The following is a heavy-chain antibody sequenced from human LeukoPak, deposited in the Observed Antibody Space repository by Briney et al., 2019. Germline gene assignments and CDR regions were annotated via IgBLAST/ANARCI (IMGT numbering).Heavy chain of an antibody. CDR3: ARVLSTVTTGWTWGY. CDR2: INPKSGGT. J-gene: IGHJ4*02. V-gene: IGHV1-2*02. D-gene: IGHD4-17*01. Sequence: ASVKVSCKASGYTFTDYFMNWVRQAPGQGLEWMGWINPKSGGTVYAQKFQGRVTMTRDTSISTAYMELSRLRSDDTAVYYCARVLSTVTTGWTWGYWGQGTLVTVSS. CDR1: GYTFTDYF.